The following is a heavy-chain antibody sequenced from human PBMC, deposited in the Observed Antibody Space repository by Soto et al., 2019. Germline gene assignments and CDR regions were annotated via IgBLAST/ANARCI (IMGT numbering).Heavy chain of an antibody. CDR2: IIPIFGTA. J-gene: IGHJ6*02. Sequence: GASVKVSCKASGGTFSSYAISWVRQAPGQGLEWMGGIIPIFGTANYAQKFQGRVTITADESTSTAYMELSSLRSEDAAVYYCARVPFYRPYGDYLRGDYYYYYYGMDVWGQGTTVTVSS. D-gene: IGHD4-17*01. CDR3: ARVPFYRPYGDYLRGDYYYYYYGMDV. CDR1: GGTFSSYA. V-gene: IGHV1-69*13.